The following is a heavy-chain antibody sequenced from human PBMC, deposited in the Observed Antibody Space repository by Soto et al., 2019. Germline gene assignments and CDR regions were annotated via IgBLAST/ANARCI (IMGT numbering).Heavy chain of an antibody. V-gene: IGHV1-3*01. D-gene: IGHD3-10*01. CDR3: AREVQGVTSFDY. CDR1: GYASLSFG. Sequence: QVQLVQSGPEMMQPGASVKVSCKASGYASLSFGMHWVRQVPGQAYEWLGWINAGVDGTLYSERFQGRVRITRDTSANTVYMELNALTLEDTAVYYCAREVQGVTSFDYWGQGTLVIVSS. CDR2: INAGVDGT. J-gene: IGHJ4*02.